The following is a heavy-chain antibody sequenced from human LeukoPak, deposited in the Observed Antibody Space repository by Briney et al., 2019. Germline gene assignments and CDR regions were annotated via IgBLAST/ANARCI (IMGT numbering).Heavy chain of an antibody. CDR2: ISYDGSNK. D-gene: IGHD3-22*01. CDR3: ARDYYYDSSGYYAPLDY. Sequence: PGGSLRLSCAASGFTLSSYAMHWVRQAPGKGLEWVAVISYDGSNKYYADSVKGRFTISRDNSKNTLYLQMTSLRAEDTAVYYCARDYYYDSSGYYAPLDYWGQGTLVTVSS. V-gene: IGHV3-30-3*01. J-gene: IGHJ4*02. CDR1: GFTLSSYA.